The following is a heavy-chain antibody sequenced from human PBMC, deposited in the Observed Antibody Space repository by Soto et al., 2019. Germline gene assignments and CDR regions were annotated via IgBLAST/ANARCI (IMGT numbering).Heavy chain of an antibody. D-gene: IGHD6-6*01. CDR1: GFTVSSNY. J-gene: IGHJ6*02. V-gene: IGHV3-53*01. CDR3: ATVAVRHRMGGGMDV. Sequence: GGSLRLSCAASGFTVSSNYMSWVRQAPGKGLEWVSVIYSGGSTYYADSVKGRFTISRDNSKNTLYLQMNSLRAEDTAVYYCATVAVRHRMGGGMDVWGQGTTVTVSS. CDR2: IYSGGST.